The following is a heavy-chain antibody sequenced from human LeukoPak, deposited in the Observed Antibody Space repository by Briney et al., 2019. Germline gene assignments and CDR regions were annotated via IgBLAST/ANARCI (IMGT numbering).Heavy chain of an antibody. Sequence: GEPLKISCKGSGYSFTTYWIGWVRQMPGKGLEWMAIIYPDDSETRYSPSFQGQVTISADKSISSAYLQWTSLKASDTAMYYCASMLTGYCSGGRCYPGGFDYWGQGTLVTVSS. CDR3: ASMLTGYCSGGRCYPGGFDY. V-gene: IGHV5-51*01. CDR2: IYPDDSET. D-gene: IGHD2-15*01. J-gene: IGHJ4*02. CDR1: GYSFTTYW.